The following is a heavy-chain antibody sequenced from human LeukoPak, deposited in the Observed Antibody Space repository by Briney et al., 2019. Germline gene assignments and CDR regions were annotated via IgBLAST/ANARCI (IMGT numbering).Heavy chain of an antibody. Sequence: GGSLRLSCAASGFTFSSYAMSWVRQAPGKGLEWVSAISGSGGSTYYADSVKGRFTISRDNSKNTLYLQMNSLRAEDTAVYYRAKGHYYDSSGYPEYLQHWGQGTLVTVSS. J-gene: IGHJ1*01. CDR1: GFTFSSYA. CDR2: ISGSGGST. D-gene: IGHD3-22*01. CDR3: AKGHYYDSSGYPEYLQH. V-gene: IGHV3-23*01.